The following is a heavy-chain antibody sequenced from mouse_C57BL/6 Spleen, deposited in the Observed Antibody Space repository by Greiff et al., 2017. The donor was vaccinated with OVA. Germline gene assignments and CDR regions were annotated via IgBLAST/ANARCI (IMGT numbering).Heavy chain of an antibody. CDR2: LYPGSGST. V-gene: IGHV1-55*01. J-gene: IGHJ4*01. D-gene: IGHD2-5*01. CDR3: ARRSNYYAMDF. Sequence: VQLQQPGAELVKPGASVKMSCKASGYTFTSYWITWVKQRPGQGLEWIGDLYPGSGSTNYNEKFKSKATLTVDTSSSTAYMQLSSLTSEDSAVYYCARRSNYYAMDFWGQGTSVTVSS. CDR1: GYTFTSYW.